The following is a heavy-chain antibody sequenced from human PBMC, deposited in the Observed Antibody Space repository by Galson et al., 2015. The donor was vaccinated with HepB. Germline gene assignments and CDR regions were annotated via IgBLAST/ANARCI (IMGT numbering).Heavy chain of an antibody. CDR3: ARALYSSSWYDFQANWFDP. V-gene: IGHV3-11*06. CDR1: GFTFSDYH. CDR2: ISSSSSYT. J-gene: IGHJ5*02. D-gene: IGHD6-13*01. Sequence: SLRLSCAASGFTFSDYHMSWIRQAPGKGLEWVSYISSSSSYTNYADSVKGRFTISRDNAKNSLYLQMNSLRAEDTAVYYCARALYSSSWYDFQANWFDPWGQGTLVTVSS.